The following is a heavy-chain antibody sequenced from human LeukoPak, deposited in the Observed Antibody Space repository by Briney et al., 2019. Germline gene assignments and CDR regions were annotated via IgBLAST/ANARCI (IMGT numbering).Heavy chain of an antibody. V-gene: IGHV4-59*01. CDR3: ARLYGDYVSFDY. J-gene: IGHJ4*02. CDR2: IYYSGST. CDR1: GGSISSYY. D-gene: IGHD4-17*01. Sequence: SSETLSLTCTVSGGSISSYYWSWIRQPPGKGLEWIGYIYYSGSTNYNPSLKSRVTISVDTSKNQFSLKLSSVTAADTAVYYCARLYGDYVSFDYWGQGTLVTVSS.